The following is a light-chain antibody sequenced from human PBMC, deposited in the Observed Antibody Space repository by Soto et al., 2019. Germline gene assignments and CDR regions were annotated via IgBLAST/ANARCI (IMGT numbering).Light chain of an antibody. CDR2: GAS. Sequence: EIVMTQSPATLSVSPGERATLSCRASQSVYSNLAWYQQKPGQAPRFLIYGASTRATGIPARFSGSGSGTEFTLTISSLQSEDSEVYYCQQYDNWPLTFGGGTKVDIK. CDR1: QSVYSN. V-gene: IGKV3-15*01. J-gene: IGKJ4*01. CDR3: QQYDNWPLT.